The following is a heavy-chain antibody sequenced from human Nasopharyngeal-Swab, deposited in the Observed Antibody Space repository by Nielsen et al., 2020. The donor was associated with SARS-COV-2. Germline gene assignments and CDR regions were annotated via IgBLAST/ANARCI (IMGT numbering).Heavy chain of an antibody. D-gene: IGHD3-16*01. V-gene: IGHV3-23*01. CDR1: NFMFSYYA. J-gene: IGHJ5*02. CDR3: AKGSLKELFLGHWFDA. CDR2: ISGSGGTS. Sequence: GESLKISCAASNFMFSYYAMIWVRQAPGKGLEWVSTISGSGGTSHYADSVKGRFTISRDNSKNTLYLQMNSLRADDTAVYYCAKGSLKELFLGHWFDAWGQGTLVTVSS.